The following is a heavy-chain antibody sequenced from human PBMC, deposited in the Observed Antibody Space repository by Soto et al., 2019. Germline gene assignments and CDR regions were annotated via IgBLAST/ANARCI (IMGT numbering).Heavy chain of an antibody. Sequence: ASVKVSCKVSGYTLTELSMHWVRQAPGKGLEWMGGFDPEDGETIYAQKFQGRVTMTEDTSTDTAYMELSSLRSDDTAGYYCETAGSGYDDAFDIWGQGTMVTVSS. J-gene: IGHJ3*02. V-gene: IGHV1-24*01. CDR2: FDPEDGET. D-gene: IGHD5-12*01. CDR3: ETAGSGYDDAFDI. CDR1: GYTLTELS.